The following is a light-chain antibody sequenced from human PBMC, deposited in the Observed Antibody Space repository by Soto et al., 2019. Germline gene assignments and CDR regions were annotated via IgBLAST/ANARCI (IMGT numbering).Light chain of an antibody. CDR3: QQYGSSLT. Sequence: IVLTQSPVTLSLSPWERATLFCRASQNVNNNLAWYQQKPGQAPRLLIHGASTRATAIPARFSGSGSGTEFTLTISGLHSEDFAVYWCQQYGSSLTFGQGTKVDIK. V-gene: IGKV3-15*01. CDR2: GAS. CDR1: QNVNNN. J-gene: IGKJ1*01.